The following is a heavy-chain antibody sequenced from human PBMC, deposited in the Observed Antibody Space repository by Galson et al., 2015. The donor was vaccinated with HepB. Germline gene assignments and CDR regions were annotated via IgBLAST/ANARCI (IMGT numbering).Heavy chain of an antibody. CDR3: AREGITIFGVVIRGGMDV. CDR2: ISYDGSNK. V-gene: IGHV3-30*04. J-gene: IGHJ6*02. CDR1: GFTFSSYA. D-gene: IGHD3-3*01. Sequence: SLRLSCAASGFTFSSYAMHWVRQAPGKGLEWVAVISYDGSNKYYADSVKGRFTISRDNSKNTLYLQMNSLRAEDTAVYYCAREGITIFGVVIRGGMDVWGQGTTVTVSS.